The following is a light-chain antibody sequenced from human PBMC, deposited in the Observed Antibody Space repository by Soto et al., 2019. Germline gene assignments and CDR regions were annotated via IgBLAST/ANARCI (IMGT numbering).Light chain of an antibody. J-gene: IGKJ1*01. Sequence: EIVLTQSPGTLSLPPGERATLSCRASQRVRSSYLAWYQQKFGQAPRLLIYGASSRATGIPDRFSGSGSGTDFTLTIIRLEPEDFAVYYCQQYGSSSWTFGQGTKVDIK. CDR3: QQYGSSSWT. CDR1: QRVRSSY. V-gene: IGKV3-20*01. CDR2: GAS.